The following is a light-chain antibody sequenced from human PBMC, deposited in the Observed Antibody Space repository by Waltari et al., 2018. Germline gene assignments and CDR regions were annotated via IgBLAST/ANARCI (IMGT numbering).Light chain of an antibody. Sequence: DIQMTQSPSTLSASVGDRVTITCRASQIISTWLAWYQQKPGKAPKLLIYKASYLESGVPSRFSGSGSGTEFTLTITSLQPDDFATYYCQQYDTFSATFGPGTTVDI. CDR3: QQYDTFSAT. CDR2: KAS. CDR1: QIISTW. V-gene: IGKV1-5*03. J-gene: IGKJ1*01.